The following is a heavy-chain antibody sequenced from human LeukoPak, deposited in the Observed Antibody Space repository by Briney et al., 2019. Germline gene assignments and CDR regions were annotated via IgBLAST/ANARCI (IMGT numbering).Heavy chain of an antibody. D-gene: IGHD3-22*01. V-gene: IGHV3-53*01. CDR1: GFTVITND. CDR3: AKDGLYYDGSEHVYYFDS. CDR2: LYSDGNT. Sequence: GGSLRLSCAASGFTVITNDMTWVRQAPGKGLEWVSVLYSDGNTKYADSVKGRFTISRDNSKNTLYLQMNSLRAEDTALYYCAKDGLYYDGSEHVYYFDSWGQGTLVTVSS. J-gene: IGHJ4*02.